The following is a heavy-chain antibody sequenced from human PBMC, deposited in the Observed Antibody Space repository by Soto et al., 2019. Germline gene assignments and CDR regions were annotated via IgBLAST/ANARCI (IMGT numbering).Heavy chain of an antibody. V-gene: IGHV3-43*01. Sequence: GGSLRLSCAASGFTFDDYTMHWVRQAPGKGLEWVSLISWDGGSTYYADSVKGRFTISRDNSKNSLYLQMNSLRTEDTALYYCAKDQLGYCSGGSCYHYYYYGMDVWGQGTTVTVSS. CDR2: ISWDGGST. D-gene: IGHD2-15*01. J-gene: IGHJ6*02. CDR1: GFTFDDYT. CDR3: AKDQLGYCSGGSCYHYYYYGMDV.